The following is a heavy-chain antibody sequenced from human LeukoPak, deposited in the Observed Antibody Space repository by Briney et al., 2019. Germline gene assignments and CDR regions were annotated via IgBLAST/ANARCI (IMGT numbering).Heavy chain of an antibody. CDR1: VGTFDIYG. J-gene: IGHJ5*02. D-gene: IGHD3-22*01. Sequence: GASVKVSCKASVGTFDIYGISWVRQAPGQGLEWMGRIVPVFGSPNYAQSFQDRVTITADESTTTSYMELNSLRSEDTAVYYCARDFDTGGYVRFDTWGQGTQVTVSS. CDR2: IVPVFGSP. CDR3: ARDFDTGGYVRFDT. V-gene: IGHV1-69*13.